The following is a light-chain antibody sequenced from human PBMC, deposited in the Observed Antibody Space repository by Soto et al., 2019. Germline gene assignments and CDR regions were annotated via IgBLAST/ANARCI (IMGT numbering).Light chain of an antibody. J-gene: IGKJ1*01. CDR2: AAS. CDR1: QTIRTS. V-gene: IGKV1-39*01. Sequence: DIQMTQSPSSLSASVGDRVILTCRASQTIRTSLNWYQQKPWKAPKLLIYAASTLHSGVPSRFSGSGSGTDFTLSISNLQPEDFATYFCQQTYATPPTFGQGTKVEI. CDR3: QQTYATPPT.